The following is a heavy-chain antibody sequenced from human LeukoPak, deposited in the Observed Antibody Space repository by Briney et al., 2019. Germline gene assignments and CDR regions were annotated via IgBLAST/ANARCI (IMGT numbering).Heavy chain of an antibody. CDR1: GGSFSGYY. Sequence: SETLSLTCAVYGGSFSGYYWSWIRQPPGKGLEWIGEINHSGSTNYNPSLKSRVTISVDTSKNQFSLKLSSVTAADTAVYYCARDNGSGSYLSDYWGQGTLVTVSS. J-gene: IGHJ4*02. CDR3: ARDNGSGSYLSDY. CDR2: INHSGST. V-gene: IGHV4-34*01. D-gene: IGHD3-10*01.